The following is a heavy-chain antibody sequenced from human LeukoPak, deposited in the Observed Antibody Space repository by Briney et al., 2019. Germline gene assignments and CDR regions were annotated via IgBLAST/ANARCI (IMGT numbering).Heavy chain of an antibody. V-gene: IGHV3-21*01. CDR3: AREIGVGVGVRYFYYGMDV. J-gene: IGHJ6*02. CDR1: EFTFSSYS. CDR2: ISGFSSYI. Sequence: GGSLRLSCAASEFTFSSYSMNWVCHAPGKGLERVSSISGFSSYIYYADSVKGRFTISRDNAKNSLYLQMNSLRAEDTAVYYCAREIGVGVGVRYFYYGMDVWGQGTTVTVSS. D-gene: IGHD3-3*01.